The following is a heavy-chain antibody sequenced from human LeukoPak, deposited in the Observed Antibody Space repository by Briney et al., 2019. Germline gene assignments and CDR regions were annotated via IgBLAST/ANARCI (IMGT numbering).Heavy chain of an antibody. CDR3: ARTSGSLVPFDY. V-gene: IGHV4-39*01. CDR1: GGSISSSSYY. D-gene: IGHD1-26*01. Sequence: SETLSLTCTVSGGSISSSSYYWGWIRQPPGKGLEWIGGIYYSGSTYYNPSLKSRVTISVDTSKNQFSLKLSSVTAADTAVYYCARTSGSLVPFDYWGQGTLVTVSS. CDR2: IYYSGST. J-gene: IGHJ4*02.